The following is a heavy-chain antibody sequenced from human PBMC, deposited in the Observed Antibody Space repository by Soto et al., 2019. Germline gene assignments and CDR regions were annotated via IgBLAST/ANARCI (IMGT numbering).Heavy chain of an antibody. D-gene: IGHD1-26*01. Sequence: SETLSLTCTVSVVSMRNYYWNWIRQTPGKGLEWIGSISYSRRASYSPSLQSRVTISVDTSKIQFSLKLNSVTAADTAVYYCARSVWELHAFDIWGQGKMVTVSS. CDR3: ARSVWELHAFDI. J-gene: IGHJ3*02. CDR2: ISYSRRA. V-gene: IGHV4-59*01. CDR1: VVSMRNYY.